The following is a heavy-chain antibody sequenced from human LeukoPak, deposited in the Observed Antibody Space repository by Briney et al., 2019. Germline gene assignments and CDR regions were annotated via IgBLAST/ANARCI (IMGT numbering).Heavy chain of an antibody. CDR2: INHSGST. D-gene: IGHD6-19*01. CDR3: ARGRGSGWSRREDY. Sequence: SSETLSLTCAVYGGSFSGYYWSWIRQPPGKGLEWIGEINHSGSTNYNPSLKSRVTISIDTSKNQFSLKLSSVTAADTAVYYCARGRGSGWSRREDYWGQGTLVTVSS. J-gene: IGHJ4*02. CDR1: GGSFSGYY. V-gene: IGHV4-34*01.